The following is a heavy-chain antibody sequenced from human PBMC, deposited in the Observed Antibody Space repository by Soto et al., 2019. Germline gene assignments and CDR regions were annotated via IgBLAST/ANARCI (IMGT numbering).Heavy chain of an antibody. CDR1: GFTFSSYS. D-gene: IGHD3-22*01. V-gene: IGHV3-48*02. J-gene: IGHJ4*02. CDR2: ISSSSSTI. CDR3: AREPNYYDSSGYRNTLDY. Sequence: GGSLRLSCAASGFTFSSYSMNWVRQAPGKGLEWVSYISSSSSTIYYADSVKGRFTISRDNAKNSLYLQMNSLRDEDTAVYYCAREPNYYDSSGYRNTLDYWGQGTLVTVSS.